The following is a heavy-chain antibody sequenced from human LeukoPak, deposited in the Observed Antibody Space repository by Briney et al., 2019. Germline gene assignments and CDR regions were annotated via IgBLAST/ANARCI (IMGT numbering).Heavy chain of an antibody. D-gene: IGHD7-27*01. CDR1: GFTFSSAT. Sequence: GGSLRLSCATSGFTFSSATMMWVRQTPGKGLEFVSGVGPSGGTGTYADSVKGRFTISRDNSKNTLYLQMNSLRVEDTAVYYCAKDPNWDRGSWGQGTLVTVSS. CDR3: AKDPNWDRGS. J-gene: IGHJ5*02. CDR2: VGPSGGTG. V-gene: IGHV3-23*01.